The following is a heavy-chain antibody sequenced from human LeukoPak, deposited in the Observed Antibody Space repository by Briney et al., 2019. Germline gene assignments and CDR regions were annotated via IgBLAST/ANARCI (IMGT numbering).Heavy chain of an antibody. D-gene: IGHD2-15*01. CDR3: ARDWVDNWFDP. J-gene: IGHJ5*02. V-gene: IGHV4-34*01. CDR1: GGSFSGYY. Sequence: PSETLSLTCAVYGGSFSGYYWSWIRQPPGKGLEWIGEINHSGSTNYNPSLKSRVTISVDTSKNQFSLKLSSVTAADTAVYYCARDWVDNWFDPWGQGTLVTVSS. CDR2: INHSGST.